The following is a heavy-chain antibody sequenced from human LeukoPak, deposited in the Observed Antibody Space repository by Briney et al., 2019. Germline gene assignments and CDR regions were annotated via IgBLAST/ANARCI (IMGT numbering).Heavy chain of an antibody. CDR1: GFTFSSCG. CDR3: AKQKWGIAAAGNDY. Sequence: PGGSLRLSCAASGFTFSSCGMHWVRQAPGKGLEWVAFIRYDGSNKYYADSVKGRFTISRDNSKNTLYLQMNSLRAEDTAVYYCAKQKWGIAAAGNDYWGQGTLVTVSS. CDR2: IRYDGSNK. D-gene: IGHD6-13*01. V-gene: IGHV3-30*02. J-gene: IGHJ4*02.